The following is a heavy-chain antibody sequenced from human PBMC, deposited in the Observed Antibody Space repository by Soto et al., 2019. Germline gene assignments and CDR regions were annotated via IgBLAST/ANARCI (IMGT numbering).Heavy chain of an antibody. CDR2: IDPSDSYT. Sequence: PGESLKISFKGSGYSFTSYWISWVRQMPGKGLEWMGRIDPSDSYTNYSPSFQGHVTISADKSISTAYLQWSSLRASDTAMYYCARHSSLPRYYHFWSGYYYYYYYGMGVWAQGTTVTVSS. CDR1: GYSFTSYW. D-gene: IGHD3-3*01. V-gene: IGHV5-10-1*01. CDR3: ARHSSLPRYYHFWSGYYYYYYYGMGV. J-gene: IGHJ6*02.